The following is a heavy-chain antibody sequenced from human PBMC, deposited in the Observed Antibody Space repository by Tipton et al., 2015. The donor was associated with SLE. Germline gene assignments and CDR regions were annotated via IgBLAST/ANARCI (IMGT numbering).Heavy chain of an antibody. Sequence: LSLTCNVSGGSISSYYWSWVRQPPGKGLEWIGYIYYLGRANYHPPLKSRLTLSVDTSKNQFSLKVSSVTAADTAVYYCAISYGGDVFDIWGQGTMVTVSS. CDR3: AISYGGDVFDI. V-gene: IGHV4-59*01. CDR2: IYYLGRA. D-gene: IGHD4-23*01. J-gene: IGHJ3*02. CDR1: GGSISSYY.